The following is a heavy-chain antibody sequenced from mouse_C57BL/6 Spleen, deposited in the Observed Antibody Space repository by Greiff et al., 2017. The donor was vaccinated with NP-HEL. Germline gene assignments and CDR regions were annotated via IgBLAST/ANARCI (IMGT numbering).Heavy chain of an antibody. Sequence: EVKLQESGPGLVKPSQSLSLTCSVTGYSITSGYYWNWIRQFPGNKLEWMGYISYDGSNNYNPSLKNRISITRDTSKNQFFLKLNSVTTEDTATYYCARGAAQSTFAWFAYWGQGTLVTVSA. CDR3: ARGAAQSTFAWFAY. D-gene: IGHD3-2*02. CDR2: ISYDGSN. CDR1: GYSITSGYY. V-gene: IGHV3-6*01. J-gene: IGHJ3*01.